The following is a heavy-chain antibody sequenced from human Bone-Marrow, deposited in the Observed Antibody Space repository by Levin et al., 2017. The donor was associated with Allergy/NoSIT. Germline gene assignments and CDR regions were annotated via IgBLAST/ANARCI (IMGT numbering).Heavy chain of an antibody. J-gene: IGHJ3*02. CDR3: ARDMYYYDSRGYFSRAACDM. Sequence: GGSLRLSCTASGLTSSNYVMGWVRQAPGKGLEYVSAITGSGDSRLYADSVKGRFTISNDNSKNTLFLQMNSLRAEATALYYCARDMYYYDSRGYFSRAACDMWGQGTMVTVSS. D-gene: IGHD3-22*01. CDR2: ITGSGDSR. V-gene: IGHV3-23*01. CDR1: GLTSSNYV.